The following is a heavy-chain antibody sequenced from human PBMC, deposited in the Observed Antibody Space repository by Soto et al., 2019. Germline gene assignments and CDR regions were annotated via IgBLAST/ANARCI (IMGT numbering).Heavy chain of an antibody. V-gene: IGHV3-74*01. CDR1: GFTFSNQLSTYW. J-gene: IGHJ4*02. CDR3: ARTNYYFDY. CDR2: INSDGSST. Sequence: EVQLVESGGGLVQPGGSLRLSCAASGFTFSNQLSTYWMHWVRQAPGKGLVWVSRINSDGSSTSYADSVKGRFTISRDNAKNTLYLQMNSLRAEDTAVYYCARTNYYFDYWGQGTLVTVSS.